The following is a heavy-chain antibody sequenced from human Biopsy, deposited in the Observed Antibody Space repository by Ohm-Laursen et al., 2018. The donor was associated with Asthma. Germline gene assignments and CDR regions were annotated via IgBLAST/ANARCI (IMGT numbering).Heavy chain of an antibody. CDR3: ARGYSGSDRIVYYYSGLEV. V-gene: IGHV1-69*13. Sequence: VKISCKASGDSFSNYAISWVRQAPGQGLEWMGGLIPVLGTPDHAQMFEGRVTITAGESTSTAYMELSSLSSEDTAVYYCARGYSGSDRIVYYYSGLEVWGQGTTVTVSS. CDR1: GDSFSNYA. CDR2: LIPVLGTP. J-gene: IGHJ6*02. D-gene: IGHD5-12*01.